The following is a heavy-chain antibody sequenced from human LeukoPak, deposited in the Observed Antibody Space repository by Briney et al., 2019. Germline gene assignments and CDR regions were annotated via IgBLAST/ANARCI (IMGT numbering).Heavy chain of an antibody. CDR2: ISAYNGNT. CDR1: GYTFTSYG. V-gene: IGHV1-18*01. D-gene: IGHD2-2*01. J-gene: IGHJ4*02. CDR3: ATGPQKYCSSTSCRTDY. Sequence: GASVKVSCKASGYTFTSYGISWVRQAPGQGLEWMGWISAYNGNTNYAQKLQGRVTMTTDTSTSTAYMELSSLRSEDTAVYYCATGPQKYCSSTSCRTDYWGQGTLVTVSS.